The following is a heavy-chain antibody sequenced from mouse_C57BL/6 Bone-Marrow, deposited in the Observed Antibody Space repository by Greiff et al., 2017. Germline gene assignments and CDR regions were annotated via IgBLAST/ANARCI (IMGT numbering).Heavy chain of an antibody. J-gene: IGHJ2*01. CDR2: INPGSGGT. V-gene: IGHV1-54*01. Sequence: VQLQQSGAELVRPGTSVKVSCKASGYAFTNYSIEWVKQRPGQGLEWIGVINPGSGGTNYNEKFKGKATLTADKSSSTAYMQLSSLTSEDSAVYFCARFPFYWGQGTTLTVSS. CDR1: GYAFTNYS. CDR3: ARFPFY.